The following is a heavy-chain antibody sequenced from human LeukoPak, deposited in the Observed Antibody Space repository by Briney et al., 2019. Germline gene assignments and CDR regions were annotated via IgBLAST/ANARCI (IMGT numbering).Heavy chain of an antibody. D-gene: IGHD2-2*01. V-gene: IGHV1-18*01. CDR3: ARDLGYCNSTSCYPRPGY. CDR1: GYTFTSYG. J-gene: IGHJ4*02. Sequence: VASVKVSCKASGYTFTSYGISWVRQAPGQGLEWMGWISAYNGNTNYAQKLQGRVTMTTDTSTSTTYMELRSLRSDDTAVYYCARDLGYCNSTSCYPRPGYWGQGTLVTVSS. CDR2: ISAYNGNT.